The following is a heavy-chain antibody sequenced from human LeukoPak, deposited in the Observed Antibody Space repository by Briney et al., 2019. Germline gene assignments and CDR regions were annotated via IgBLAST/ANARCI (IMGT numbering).Heavy chain of an antibody. Sequence: GSLRLSCAASGFTFSSYAMSWIRQPPGKGLEWIGEINHSGSTNYNPSLKSRVTISVDTSKNQFSLKLSSVTAADTAVYYCAGAKGIQLWHADYWGQGTLVTVSS. V-gene: IGHV4-34*08. CDR3: AGAKGIQLWHADY. CDR1: GFTFSSYA. D-gene: IGHD5-18*01. J-gene: IGHJ4*02. CDR2: INHSGST.